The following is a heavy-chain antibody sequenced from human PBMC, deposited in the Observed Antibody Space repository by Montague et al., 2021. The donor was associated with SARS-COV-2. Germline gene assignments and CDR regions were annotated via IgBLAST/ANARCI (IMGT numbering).Heavy chain of an antibody. CDR3: ASVVVAAPGTFDY. D-gene: IGHD6-13*01. V-gene: IGHV4-4*07. J-gene: IGHJ4*02. CDR2: VTASGST. Sequence: SETLSLTCTVSGESISYFYWSWIRQPAGKGLEWIGGVTASGSTNYNPSLKSRVTMSVDTSKKQFSLRLSPVTAADTAVYYCASVVVAAPGTFDYWGQGTLVTVSS. CDR1: GESISYFY.